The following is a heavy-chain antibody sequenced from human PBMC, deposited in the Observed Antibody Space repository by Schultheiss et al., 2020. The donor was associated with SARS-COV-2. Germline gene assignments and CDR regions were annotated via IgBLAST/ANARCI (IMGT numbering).Heavy chain of an antibody. D-gene: IGHD6-6*01. CDR1: GGSISSYY. Sequence: SQTLSLTCTVSGGSISSYYWSWIRQTPGKGLEWIAFMYSSGNIKYSPSLKSRVTISVDTSKNQFSLKLSSVTAADTAVYYCARRPSSSFYYYGMDVWGQGTTVTVSS. CDR3: ARRPSSSFYYYGMDV. CDR2: MYSSGNI. J-gene: IGHJ6*02. V-gene: IGHV4-59*08.